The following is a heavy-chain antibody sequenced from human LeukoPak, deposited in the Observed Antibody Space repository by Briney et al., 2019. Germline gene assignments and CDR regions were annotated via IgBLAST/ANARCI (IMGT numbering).Heavy chain of an antibody. CDR3: AKDRSSSSYFDY. CDR2: ISYDGSNK. Sequence: GRSLRLSCAASGFTFSSYGMHWVRQAPGKGLEWVAVISYDGSNKYYADSVKGRFTISRDNSKNTLYLRMNSLRAEDTAVYYCAKDRSSSSYFDYWGQGTLVTVSS. V-gene: IGHV3-30*18. D-gene: IGHD6-6*01. J-gene: IGHJ4*02. CDR1: GFTFSSYG.